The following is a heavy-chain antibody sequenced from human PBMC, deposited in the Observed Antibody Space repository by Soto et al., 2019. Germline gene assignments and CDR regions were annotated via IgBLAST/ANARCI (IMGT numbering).Heavy chain of an antibody. D-gene: IGHD6-13*01. CDR1: GFTFTSSA. Sequence: ASVKVSCKASGFTFTSSAVQWVRQARGQRLEWIGWIVVGSGNTNYAQKFQERVTITRDMPTSTAYMELSSLRSEDTAVYYCAADQGLGQQLVEGDYWGQGTLVTV. J-gene: IGHJ4*02. CDR3: AADQGLGQQLVEGDY. V-gene: IGHV1-58*01. CDR2: IVVGSGNT.